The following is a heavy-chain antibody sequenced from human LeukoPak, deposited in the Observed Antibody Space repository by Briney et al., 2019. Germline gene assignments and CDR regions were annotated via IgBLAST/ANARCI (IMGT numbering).Heavy chain of an antibody. V-gene: IGHV3-74*01. J-gene: IGHJ6*02. Sequence: GGSLRLSCAASGFMFSRYWMHWVRQAPGKGLVWVSHIKSDGSSTTYADSVKGRFTISRDNAKSTLYLQMNSLRVEDTAVYYCAKNSGSSYYYYYYGMDVWGQGTTVTVSS. CDR2: IKSDGSST. D-gene: IGHD1-26*01. CDR3: AKNSGSSYYYYYYGMDV. CDR1: GFMFSRYW.